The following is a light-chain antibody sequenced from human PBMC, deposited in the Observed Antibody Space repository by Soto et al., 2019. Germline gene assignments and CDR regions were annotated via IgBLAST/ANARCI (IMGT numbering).Light chain of an antibody. J-gene: IGLJ1*01. Sequence: QSALAHPASVSGSPGQSVTISCTGTSSDVGAYNSVSWYQQHPDKAPQLMIYKGTQRPSGVSNRFSGSTSGNAASLTISGLQAGDEADYFCCSSAPESTYVFGTGTKVTVL. CDR1: SSDVGAYNS. V-gene: IGLV2-23*01. CDR2: KGT. CDR3: CSSAPESTYV.